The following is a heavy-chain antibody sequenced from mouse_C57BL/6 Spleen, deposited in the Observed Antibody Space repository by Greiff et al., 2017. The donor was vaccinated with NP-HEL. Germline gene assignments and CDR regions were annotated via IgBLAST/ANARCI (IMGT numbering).Heavy chain of an antibody. D-gene: IGHD1-1*01. J-gene: IGHJ1*03. V-gene: IGHV1-64*01. Sequence: QVQLKQPGAELVKPGASVKLSCKASGYTFTSYWMHWVKQRPGQGLEWIGMIHPNSGSTNYNEKFKSKATLTVDKSSSTAYMQLSSLTSEDSAVYYCAREGTTPYFDVWGTGTTVTVSS. CDR3: AREGTTPYFDV. CDR2: IHPNSGST. CDR1: GYTFTSYW.